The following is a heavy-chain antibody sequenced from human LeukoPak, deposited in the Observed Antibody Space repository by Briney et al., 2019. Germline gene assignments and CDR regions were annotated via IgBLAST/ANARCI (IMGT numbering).Heavy chain of an antibody. J-gene: IGHJ4*02. CDR1: GFTFSSYG. D-gene: IGHD1-26*01. CDR2: ISHDGSAQ. CDR3: AKGVNSGSRQTDY. V-gene: IGHV3-30*18. Sequence: GGSLRLSCAASGFTFSSYGLHWVRQAPGKGLEWVALISHDGSAQYYADSVKGRFSISRDNSKNTLYLQMNSLRAEDTAVYYCAKGVNSGSRQTDYWGQGTLVTVSS.